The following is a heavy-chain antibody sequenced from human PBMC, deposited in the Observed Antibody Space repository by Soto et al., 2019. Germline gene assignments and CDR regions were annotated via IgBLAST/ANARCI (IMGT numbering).Heavy chain of an antibody. CDR1: GGPISSGDYY. CDR2: IYYSGST. J-gene: IGHJ6*02. Sequence: SETLSLTCTVSGGPISSGDYYWSWIRQPPGKGLEWIGYIYYSGSTYYNPSLKSRVTISVDTSKNQFSLKLSSVTAEDTAVYYCARAFYYYYGMDVWGQGTTVTV. CDR3: ARAFYYYYGMDV. V-gene: IGHV4-30-4*01.